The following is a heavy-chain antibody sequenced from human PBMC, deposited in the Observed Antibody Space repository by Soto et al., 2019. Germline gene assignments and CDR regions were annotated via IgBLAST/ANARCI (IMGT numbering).Heavy chain of an antibody. J-gene: IGHJ4*02. CDR3: ATNPGGGGY. CDR2: IYSGGYT. Sequence: EVQLVESGGGLIQPGGSLRLSCAVSGFTVSNNYMSWVRQAPGKGLEGVSVIYSGGYTAYGDSVKGRFTISRDNSKNTQILQRNTQGPPDPAVFSCATNPGGGGYWGQGTLVTVSS. V-gene: IGHV3-53*01. CDR1: GFTVSNNY. D-gene: IGHD3-10*01.